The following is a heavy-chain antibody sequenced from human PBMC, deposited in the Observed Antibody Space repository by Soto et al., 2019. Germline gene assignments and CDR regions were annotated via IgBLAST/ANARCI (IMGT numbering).Heavy chain of an antibody. V-gene: IGHV4-31*03. CDR1: GGSISSGGYY. CDR2: IYCSGST. D-gene: IGHD1-1*01. CDR3: ARVRYAQTATLFDY. Sequence: QVQLQESGPGLVKPSQTLSLTCTVSGGSISSGGYYWSWIRQHPGKGLEWIAYIYCSGSTYYHPSLERRVTVAVDTAKNQFSLKLRSVTAADAAVYDCARVRYAQTATLFDYWGQGTLVTVSS. J-gene: IGHJ4*02.